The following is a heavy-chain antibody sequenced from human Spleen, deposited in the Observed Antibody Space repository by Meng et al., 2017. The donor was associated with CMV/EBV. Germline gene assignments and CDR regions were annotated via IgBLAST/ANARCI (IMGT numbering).Heavy chain of an antibody. CDR2: IRFDGSYK. CDR1: GFRFSSSG. D-gene: IGHD6-19*01. CDR3: AKVRDSSGWYKNYHYGVDV. Sequence: GGSLRLSCVASGFRFSSSGMHWLRQAPGKGLEWMAFIRFDGSYKSYADSVKGRFAISRDNSKNTLYLQMNSVRGEDMAIYYCAKVRDSSGWYKNYHYGVDVWGQGTTVTVSS. J-gene: IGHJ6*02. V-gene: IGHV3-30*02.